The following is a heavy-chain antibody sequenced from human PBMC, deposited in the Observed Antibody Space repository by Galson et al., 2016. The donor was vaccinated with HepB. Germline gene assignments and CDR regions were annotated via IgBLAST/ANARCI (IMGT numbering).Heavy chain of an antibody. CDR2: ISGSGAST. D-gene: IGHD2-2*02. Sequence: LRLSCAASGFTFSSYAMSWVRQAPGKGLEWVSVISGSGASTYYADSVKGRFTTSRDNSKNTLYLQVNSLRVEDTAIYYCARGRTTSCNSAFDIWGQGTMVTVSS. J-gene: IGHJ3*02. CDR3: ARGRTTSCNSAFDI. CDR1: GFTFSSYA. V-gene: IGHV3-23*01.